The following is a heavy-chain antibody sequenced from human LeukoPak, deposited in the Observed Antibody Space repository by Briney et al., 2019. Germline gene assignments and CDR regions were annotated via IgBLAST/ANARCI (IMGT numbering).Heavy chain of an antibody. V-gene: IGHV4-30-2*01. CDR3: ARDRIGSGSDY. D-gene: IGHD5-12*01. CDR2: IYHSGST. J-gene: IGHJ4*02. CDR1: GGSISIGGYY. Sequence: KASETLSLTCTVSGGSISIGGYYWSWIRQPPGKGLEWIGYIYHSGSTYYNPSLKSRVTISVDRSKNQFSLKLSSVTAADTAVYYCARDRIGSGSDYWGQGTLVTVSS.